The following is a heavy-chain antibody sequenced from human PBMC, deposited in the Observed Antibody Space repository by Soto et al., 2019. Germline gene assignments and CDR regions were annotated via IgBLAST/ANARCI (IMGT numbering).Heavy chain of an antibody. CDR3: AKDGTTYYDFWSGYSRDYYYYGMDV. CDR2: ISSSSSYI. D-gene: IGHD3-3*01. Sequence: PVGSLRLSCAASGFTFSSYSMNWVRQAPGKGLEWVSSISSSSSYIYYADSVKGRFTISRDNAKNSLYLQMNSLRAEDTAVYYCAKDGTTYYDFWSGYSRDYYYYGMDVWGQGTTVTVSS. CDR1: GFTFSSYS. V-gene: IGHV3-21*04. J-gene: IGHJ6*02.